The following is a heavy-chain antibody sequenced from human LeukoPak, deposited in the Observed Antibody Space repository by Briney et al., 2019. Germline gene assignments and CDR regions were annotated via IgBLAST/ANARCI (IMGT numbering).Heavy chain of an antibody. CDR2: ISGSGGST. CDR3: AKDTPVAYYYDSSGYPGAV. D-gene: IGHD3-22*01. V-gene: IGHV3-23*01. CDR1: GFTFSSYA. J-gene: IGHJ6*04. Sequence: PGGSLRLSCAASGFTFSSYAMSWVRQAPGKGLEWVSAISGSGGSTYYADSVKGRFTISRDNSKNTLYLQMNSLRAEDTAVYYCAKDTPVAYYYDSSGYPGAVWGKGTTVNVSS.